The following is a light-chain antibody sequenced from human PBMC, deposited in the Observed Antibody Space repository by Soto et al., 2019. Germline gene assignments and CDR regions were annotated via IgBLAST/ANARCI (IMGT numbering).Light chain of an antibody. CDR2: GAS. J-gene: IGKJ1*01. CDR3: QQYNDWPRT. Sequence: EILMTQSPATLSVSPWEIATLSCRASQSVISDLAWYHQKPGQAPRLLIYGASTRATGIPARFSGSGSGTEFTLTISSLQSEDFAVYYCQQYNDWPRTFGQGTKV. CDR1: QSVISD. V-gene: IGKV3-15*01.